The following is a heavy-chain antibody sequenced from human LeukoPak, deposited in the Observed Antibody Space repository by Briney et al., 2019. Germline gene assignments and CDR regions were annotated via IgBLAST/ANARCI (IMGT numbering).Heavy chain of an antibody. Sequence: PGQSLRLSCVASGFRSRSTWMSWVRQTPGKGLEWVADINDDGKEKKYVGSVKGRFTVSRDNAKNFLYLQMNSLTAEDTAVYYCARDPSYGALDAWGQGTRVTVSP. J-gene: IGHJ5*02. CDR3: ARDPSYGALDA. V-gene: IGHV3-7*01. CDR1: GFRSRSTW. D-gene: IGHD4-17*01. CDR2: INDDGKEK.